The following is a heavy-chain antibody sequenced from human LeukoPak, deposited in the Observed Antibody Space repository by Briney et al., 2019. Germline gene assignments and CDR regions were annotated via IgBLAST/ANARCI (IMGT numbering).Heavy chain of an antibody. J-gene: IGHJ4*02. Sequence: GGSLRLSCAASGFTFSSYSMNWVRQAPGKGLEWVSYISSSSSTIYYADSVKGRFTISRDNAKNSLYLQMNSLRAEDTAVYYCARRGYYYDSSGYTYYFDYWGQGTLVTVSS. D-gene: IGHD3-22*01. CDR3: ARRGYYYDSSGYTYYFDY. CDR1: GFTFSSYS. CDR2: ISSSSSTI. V-gene: IGHV3-48*04.